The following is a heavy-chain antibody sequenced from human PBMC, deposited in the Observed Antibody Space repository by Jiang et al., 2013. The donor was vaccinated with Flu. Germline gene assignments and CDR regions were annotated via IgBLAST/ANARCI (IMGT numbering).Heavy chain of an antibody. CDR1: FTFSTYA. Sequence: FTFSTYAMQWVRQAPGKGLEWVAVISYDGNSKYYADSVKGRFTISRDNSKNTLFLQMNSLRPEDTAVYYCARGTFAMDVWGQGTTVTVSS. V-gene: IGHV3-30-3*01. CDR3: ARGTFAMDV. J-gene: IGHJ6*02. CDR2: ISYDGNSK. D-gene: IGHD2/OR15-2a*01.